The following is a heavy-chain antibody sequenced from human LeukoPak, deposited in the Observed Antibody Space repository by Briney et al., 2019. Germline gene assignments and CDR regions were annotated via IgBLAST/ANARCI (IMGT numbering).Heavy chain of an antibody. CDR1: GYTFTSYG. Sequence: ASVKVSCKASGYTFTSYGISRVRQAPGQGLEWMGWISAYNGNTNYAQKLQGRVTMTTDTSTSTAYMELRSLRSDDTAVYYCARVPKPLWFGGKSKAGREYYFDYWGQGTLVTVSS. CDR3: ARVPKPLWFGGKSKAGREYYFDY. J-gene: IGHJ4*02. V-gene: IGHV1-18*04. D-gene: IGHD3-10*01. CDR2: ISAYNGNT.